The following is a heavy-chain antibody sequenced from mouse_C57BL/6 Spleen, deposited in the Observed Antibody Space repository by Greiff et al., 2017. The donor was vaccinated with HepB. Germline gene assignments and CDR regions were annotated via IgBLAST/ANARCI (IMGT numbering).Heavy chain of an antibody. V-gene: IGHV5-4*01. CDR2: ISDGGSYT. CDR1: GFTFSSYA. CDR3: ARDPSIYYCGSSYGFAY. Sequence: DVKLQESGGGLVKPGGSLKLSCAASGFTFSSYAMSWVRQTPEKRLEWVATISDGGSYTYYPDNVKGRFTISRDNAKNNLYLQMSHLKSEDTAMYYCARDPSIYYCGSSYGFAYWGQGTLVTVSA. D-gene: IGHD1-1*01. J-gene: IGHJ3*01.